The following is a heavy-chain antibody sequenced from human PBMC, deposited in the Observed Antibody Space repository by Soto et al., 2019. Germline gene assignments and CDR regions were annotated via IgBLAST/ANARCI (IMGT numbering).Heavy chain of an antibody. CDR1: GGSISSGSYY. D-gene: IGHD3-22*01. J-gene: IGHJ4*02. CDR2: IYYSGNT. V-gene: IGHV4-39*07. CDR3: ARVRREYDNSGPVDY. Sequence: SETLSLTCTVSGGSISSGSYYWGWIRQPPGKGLEWIGSIYYSGNTYYNPSLQSRVTMSVDRSRNQFSLKLNSVTAADTAVYYCARVRREYDNSGPVDYWGQGTLVTVSS.